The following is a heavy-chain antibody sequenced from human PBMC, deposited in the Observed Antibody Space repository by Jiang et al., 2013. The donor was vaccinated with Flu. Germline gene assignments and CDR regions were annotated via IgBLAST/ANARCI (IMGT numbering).Heavy chain of an antibody. CDR1: GGSISSYY. CDR2: IYYSGST. CDR3: ARHRSGLYGDYEPPTRRGFYFDY. J-gene: IGHJ4*02. D-gene: IGHD4-17*01. V-gene: IGHV4-59*08. Sequence: LLKPSETLSLTCTVSGGSISSYYWSWIRQPPGKGLEWIGYIYYSGSTNYNPSLKSRVTISVDTSKNQFSLKLSSVTAADTAVYYCARHRSGLYGDYEPPTRRGFYFDYWGQGTLVTVSS.